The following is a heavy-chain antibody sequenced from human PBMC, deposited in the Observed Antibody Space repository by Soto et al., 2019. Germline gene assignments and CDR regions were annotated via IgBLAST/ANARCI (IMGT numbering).Heavy chain of an antibody. Sequence: SETLSLTCAVSGGSFSGYYWSWIRQPPGKGLEWIGEINHSGSTNYNPSLKSRVTISVDTSKNQFSLKLSSVTAADTAVYYCARGPTGSTYDAFDIWGQGTMVTVSS. CDR3: ARGPTGSTYDAFDI. V-gene: IGHV4-34*01. CDR2: INHSGST. J-gene: IGHJ3*02. CDR1: GGSFSGYY. D-gene: IGHD3-9*01.